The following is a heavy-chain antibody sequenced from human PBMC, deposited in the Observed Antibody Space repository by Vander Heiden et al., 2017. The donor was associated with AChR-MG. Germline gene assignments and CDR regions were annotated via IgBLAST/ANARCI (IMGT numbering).Heavy chain of an antibody. CDR1: GGSFSGYY. V-gene: IGHV4-34*01. CDR3: AREEGGVDSSGYY. D-gene: IGHD3-22*01. Sequence: QVQLQQWGAGLLKPSETLSLTCAVYGGSFSGYYWSWIRQPPGKGLEWIGEINHSGSTNYNPSLKSRVTISVDTSKNQFSLKLSSVTAADTAVYYCAREEGGVDSSGYYWGQGTLVTVSS. CDR2: INHSGST. J-gene: IGHJ4*02.